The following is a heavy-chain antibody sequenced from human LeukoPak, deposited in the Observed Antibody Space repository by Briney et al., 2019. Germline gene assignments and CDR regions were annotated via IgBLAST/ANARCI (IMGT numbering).Heavy chain of an antibody. CDR1: GFTFRNYG. CDR2: IWYDGSNK. Sequence: GGSLRLSCAASGFTFRNYGMHWVRQAPGKGLEWVALIWYDGSNKYYADSVKGRFTISRDDSKNRLYLQMNSLRTEDTPVYYCATLRSDSSGWYYFDYWGQGTLVTVSS. CDR3: ATLRSDSSGWYYFDY. V-gene: IGHV3-30*02. D-gene: IGHD6-19*01. J-gene: IGHJ4*02.